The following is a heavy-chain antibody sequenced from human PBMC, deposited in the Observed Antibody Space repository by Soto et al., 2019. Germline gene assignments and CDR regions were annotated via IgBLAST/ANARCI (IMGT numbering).Heavy chain of an antibody. D-gene: IGHD5-12*01. V-gene: IGHV3-30-3*01. Sequence: GGSLRLSCAASGFTFSSYAMHWVRQAPGKGLEWVAVISYDGSNKYYADSVKGRFTISRDNSKNTLYLQMNSLRAEDTAVYYCARAVRGYSGYGFPGGFFDYWGQGTLVTVSS. CDR3: ARAVRGYSGYGFPGGFFDY. CDR2: ISYDGSNK. CDR1: GFTFSSYA. J-gene: IGHJ4*02.